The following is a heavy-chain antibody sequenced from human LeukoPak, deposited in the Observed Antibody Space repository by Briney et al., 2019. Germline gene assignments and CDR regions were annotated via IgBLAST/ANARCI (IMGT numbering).Heavy chain of an antibody. CDR3: ARVYPRLGYYMDV. Sequence: SVKVSCKASGGTFSSYAISWVRQAPGQGLEWMGRIIPILGIANYAQKFQGRVTITTDESTSTAYMELSSLRSEDTAVYYCARVYPRLGYYMDVWGKETTVTVSS. D-gene: IGHD3-16*01. J-gene: IGHJ6*03. CDR2: IIPILGIA. CDR1: GGTFSSYA. V-gene: IGHV1-69*04.